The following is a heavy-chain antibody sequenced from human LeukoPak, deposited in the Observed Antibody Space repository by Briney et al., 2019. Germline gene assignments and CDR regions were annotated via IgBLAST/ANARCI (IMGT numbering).Heavy chain of an antibody. CDR2: IYHSGST. V-gene: IGHV4-4*02. CDR3: ARDLGYSSAY. CDR1: GGSISSSNW. Sequence: SETLSLTCAVSGGSISSSNWWSWVRQPPGKGLEWIGEIYHSGSTNYNPSLRSRVTILVDTSKKQFSLKLSSVTAADTAVYYCARDLGYSSAYWGQGTLVTVSS. J-gene: IGHJ4*02. D-gene: IGHD6-25*01.